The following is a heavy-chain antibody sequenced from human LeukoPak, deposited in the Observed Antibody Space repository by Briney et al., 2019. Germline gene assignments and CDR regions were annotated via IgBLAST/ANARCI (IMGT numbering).Heavy chain of an antibody. J-gene: IGHJ5*02. D-gene: IGHD3-3*01. CDR2: IYYSGST. Sequence: SETLSLTCTVSGGSISSYYWSWIRQPAGKGLEWIGYIYYSGSTNYNPSLKSRVTISVDTSKNQFSLKLSSVTAADTAVYYCARINSARYDFWSGYPPDWFDPWGQGTLVTVSS. V-gene: IGHV4-59*08. CDR1: GGSISSYY. CDR3: ARINSARYDFWSGYPPDWFDP.